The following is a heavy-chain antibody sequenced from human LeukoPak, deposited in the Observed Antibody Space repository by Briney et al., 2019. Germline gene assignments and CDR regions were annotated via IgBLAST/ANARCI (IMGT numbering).Heavy chain of an antibody. V-gene: IGHV1-69*05. CDR3: ARSYGSGSYYLYYYYYMDV. CDR2: IIPLFGTA. J-gene: IGHJ6*03. Sequence: SVKVSCKASGGTFSNYAISWVRQAPGQGLEWMGGIIPLFGTANYAQKFQGRVTITTDESTSTAYMELSSPRSEDTAVYYCARSYGSGSYYLYYYYYMDVWGKGTTVTVSS. D-gene: IGHD3-10*01. CDR1: GGTFSNYA.